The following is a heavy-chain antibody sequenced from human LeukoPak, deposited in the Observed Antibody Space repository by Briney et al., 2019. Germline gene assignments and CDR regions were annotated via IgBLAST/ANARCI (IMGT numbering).Heavy chain of an antibody. Sequence: ASVKVSCKASGYTFTSYGISWVRQAPGQGLEWMGWISAYNGNTNYAQKLQGRVTMTTDTSTSTAYMELRSLRSDDTAVYYCARAINSSSRQVFYLDYWGQGTLVTVSS. V-gene: IGHV1-18*01. J-gene: IGHJ4*02. CDR1: GYTFTSYG. D-gene: IGHD6-6*01. CDR2: ISAYNGNT. CDR3: ARAINSSSRQVFYLDY.